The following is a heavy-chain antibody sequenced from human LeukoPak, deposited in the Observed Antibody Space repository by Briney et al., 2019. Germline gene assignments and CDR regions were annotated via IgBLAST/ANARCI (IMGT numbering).Heavy chain of an antibody. V-gene: IGHV4-39*07. CDR3: ARRLTIYLGAQNKPFDY. CDR1: GGSISSSSYY. Sequence: SETLSLTCTVSGGSISSSSYYWGWIRQPPGKGLEWIGSIYYSGSTYYNPSLKSRVTISVDTSKNQFSLKLSSVTAADTAVYYCARRLTIYLGAQNKPFDYWGQGTLVTVSS. J-gene: IGHJ4*02. D-gene: IGHD1-26*01. CDR2: IYYSGST.